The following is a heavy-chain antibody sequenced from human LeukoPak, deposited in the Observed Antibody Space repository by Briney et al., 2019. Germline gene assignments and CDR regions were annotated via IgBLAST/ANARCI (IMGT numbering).Heavy chain of an antibody. J-gene: IGHJ4*02. D-gene: IGHD3-22*01. CDR2: INPSGGST. CDR3: ARSPKAGDSSGYYFPYDY. Sequence: ASVKDSCKASGYTFTSYYMHWVRQAPGQGLEWMGIINPSGGSTSYAQKFQGRVTMTRDTSTSTVYMELSSLRSEDTAVYYCARSPKAGDSSGYYFPYDYWGQGTLVTVSS. V-gene: IGHV1-46*01. CDR1: GYTFTSYY.